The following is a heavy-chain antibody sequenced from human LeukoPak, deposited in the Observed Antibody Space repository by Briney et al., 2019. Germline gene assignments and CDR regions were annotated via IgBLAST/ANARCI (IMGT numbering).Heavy chain of an antibody. V-gene: IGHV1-2*02. CDR2: INPNSGGT. CDR3: ARVTSGWFLY. CDR1: GYTFTGYY. Sequence: ASVKVSCKASGYTFTGYYMHWVRQAPGQGLEWMGWINPNSGGTNYAQKFQGRVTMTTDTSTSTAYMELRSLRSDDTAVYYCARVTSGWFLYWGQGTLVTVSS. J-gene: IGHJ4*02. D-gene: IGHD6-19*01.